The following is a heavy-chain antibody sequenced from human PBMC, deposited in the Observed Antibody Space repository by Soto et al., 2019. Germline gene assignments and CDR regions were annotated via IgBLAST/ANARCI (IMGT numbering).Heavy chain of an antibody. J-gene: IGHJ6*02. Sequence: SVTLSLTCTVSGGSISGFYWSWIRQPPGKGLEWIGYIYHSGSTNYNPSLKSRVTISVDKSKNQFSLKLSSVTAADTAVYYCARVSGSYYYGMDVWGQGTTVTVSS. CDR2: IYHSGST. CDR1: GGSISGFY. V-gene: IGHV4-59*12. CDR3: ARVSGSYYYGMDV.